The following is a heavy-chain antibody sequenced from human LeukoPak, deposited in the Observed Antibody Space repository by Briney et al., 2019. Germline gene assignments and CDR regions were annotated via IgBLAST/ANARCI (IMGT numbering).Heavy chain of an antibody. Sequence: GGSLRLSCAASGFTFSSYWMHWVRQAPGKGLVWVSRINSDGSSTSYADSVKGRFTISRDNAKNTLYLQMNSLRADDTAVYYCARGRNYGANYYDCWGQGTLVTVSS. CDR1: GFTFSSYW. V-gene: IGHV3-74*01. CDR3: ARGRNYGANYYDC. CDR2: INSDGSST. D-gene: IGHD4-17*01. J-gene: IGHJ4*02.